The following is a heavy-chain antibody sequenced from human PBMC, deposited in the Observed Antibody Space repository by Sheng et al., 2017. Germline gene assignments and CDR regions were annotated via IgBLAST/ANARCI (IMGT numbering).Heavy chain of an antibody. V-gene: IGHV3-30*04. CDR2: ISYDGSNK. CDR3: ARGVGYSGYDH. D-gene: IGHD5-12*01. CDR1: GFTFSSYA. Sequence: QVQLVESGGGVVQPGRSLRLSCAASGFTFSSYAMHWVRQAPGKGLEWVAVISYDGSNKYYADSVKGRFTFSRDNSKNTLYLQMNSLRAEDTAVYYCARGVGYSGYDHWGQGTLVTVSS. J-gene: IGHJ4*02.